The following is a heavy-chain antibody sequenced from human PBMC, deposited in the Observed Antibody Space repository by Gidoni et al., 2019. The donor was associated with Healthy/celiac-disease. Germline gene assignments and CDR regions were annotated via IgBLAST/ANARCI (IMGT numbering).Heavy chain of an antibody. J-gene: IGHJ4*02. V-gene: IGHV3-23*01. CDR1: GFTFSSYA. D-gene: IGHD4-17*01. CDR3: ANLMTTVTTHDY. Sequence: EVQLLESGGGLVQPGGSLRLSCAASGFTFSSYAMSWVRQAPGKGREWVSAISGSGGSTYYADSVKGRFTISRDNSKNTLYLQMNSLRAEDTAVYYCANLMTTVTTHDYWGQGTLVTVSS. CDR2: ISGSGGST.